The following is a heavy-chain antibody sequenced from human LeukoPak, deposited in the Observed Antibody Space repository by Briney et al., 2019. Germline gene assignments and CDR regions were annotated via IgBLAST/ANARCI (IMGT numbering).Heavy chain of an antibody. V-gene: IGHV1-24*01. D-gene: IGHD6-13*01. CDR2: FDPEDGET. Sequence: APVKVSCKVSGYTLTELSMHWVRQAPGKGLEWMGGFDPEDGETIYAQKFQGRVTMTEDTSTDTAYMELSSLRSEDTAVYYCATGLFIAAADHHDYWGQGTLVTVSS. CDR1: GYTLTELS. CDR3: ATGLFIAAADHHDY. J-gene: IGHJ4*02.